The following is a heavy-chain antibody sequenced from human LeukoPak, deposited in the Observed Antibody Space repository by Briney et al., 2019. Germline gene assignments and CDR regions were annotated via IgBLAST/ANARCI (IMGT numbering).Heavy chain of an antibody. D-gene: IGHD3-22*01. CDR1: GFTFSSYG. CDR2: ISYDGSNK. Sequence: GRSLRLSCAASGFTFSSYGMHWVRQAPGKGLEWVAVISYDGSNKYYADSVKGRFTISRDNSKNTLYLQMNSLRGDDTALYYCAKDRGEKYDSSGSWYHFDYWGQGTLVTVPS. CDR3: AKDRGEKYDSSGSWYHFDY. J-gene: IGHJ4*02. V-gene: IGHV3-30*18.